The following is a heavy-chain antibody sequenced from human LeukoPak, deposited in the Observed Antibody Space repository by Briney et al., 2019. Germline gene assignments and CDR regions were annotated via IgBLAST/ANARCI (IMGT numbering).Heavy chain of an antibody. J-gene: IGHJ5*02. Sequence: GGSLRLSCAASGFAFSSYGMSWVRQAPGKGLEWVSTISGSGGSTYYADSVKGRFTISRDNSKSTLYLQMNSLRVEDTAIYNCAKDQQSISYSPWGQGTLVTVSS. D-gene: IGHD4-11*01. CDR1: GFAFSSYG. CDR3: AKDQQSISYSP. CDR2: ISGSGGST. V-gene: IGHV3-23*01.